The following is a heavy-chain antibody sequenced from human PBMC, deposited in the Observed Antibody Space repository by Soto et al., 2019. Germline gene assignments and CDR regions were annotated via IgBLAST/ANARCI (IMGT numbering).Heavy chain of an antibody. CDR3: AGRKERSGPHYFDS. CDR2: MNPSTGNA. Sequence: QVQLVQSGAEVKKPGASVKVSCQASGYTFTTCDIHWVRQATGQGLEWVGWMNPSTGNAGYAQKFQGRATMTRNTSINTAYMELSSLPSEDTAVYFCAGRKERSGPHYFDSCGQGTLVTVSS. J-gene: IGHJ4*02. CDR1: GYTFTTCD. V-gene: IGHV1-8*01. D-gene: IGHD6-25*01.